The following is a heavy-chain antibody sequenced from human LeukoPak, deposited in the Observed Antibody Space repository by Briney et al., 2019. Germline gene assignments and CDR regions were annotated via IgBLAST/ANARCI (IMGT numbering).Heavy chain of an antibody. D-gene: IGHD3-22*01. J-gene: IGHJ3*02. Sequence: GGSLRLSCAASGFTFSRYWMSWVRQAPGKGLEWVANINEDGSEKNYVDSVKGRFTISRDNAKNSLYLEMNSLTAEDTAVYYCANYYDSSGYYALDMWGQGTMVTVSP. CDR1: GFTFSRYW. V-gene: IGHV3-7*01. CDR3: ANYYDSSGYYALDM. CDR2: INEDGSEK.